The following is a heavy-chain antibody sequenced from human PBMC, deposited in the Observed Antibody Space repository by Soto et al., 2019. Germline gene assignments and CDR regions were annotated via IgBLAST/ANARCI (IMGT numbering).Heavy chain of an antibody. Sequence: ASVKVSCKASGYTFTSYAMHWVRQAPGQRLEWMGWINAGNGNTKYSQKFQGRVTITRDTSASTAYMELSSLRSEDTAVYYCARDDQIVVVPAAIGFGWFDPWGQGTLVTSPQ. V-gene: IGHV1-3*01. CDR2: INAGNGNT. J-gene: IGHJ5*02. CDR3: ARDDQIVVVPAAIGFGWFDP. CDR1: GYTFTSYA. D-gene: IGHD2-2*01.